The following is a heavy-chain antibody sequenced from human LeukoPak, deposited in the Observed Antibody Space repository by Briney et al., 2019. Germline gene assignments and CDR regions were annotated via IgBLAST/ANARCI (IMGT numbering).Heavy chain of an antibody. D-gene: IGHD3-3*01. J-gene: IGHJ4*02. CDR2: IYSGGST. CDR3: ARVIATYYDFWSGYYVDY. CDR1: GLRFRSYA. V-gene: IGHV3-53*01. Sequence: GGSLRLSCVASGLRFRSYAMNWVRQAPGKGLEWVSVIYSGGSTYYADSVKGRFTISRDNSKNTLYLQMNSLRAEDTAVYYCARVIATYYDFWSGYYVDYWGQGTLVTVSS.